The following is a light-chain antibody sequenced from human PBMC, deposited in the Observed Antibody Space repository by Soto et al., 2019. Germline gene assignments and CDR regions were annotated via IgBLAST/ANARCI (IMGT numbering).Light chain of an antibody. V-gene: IGKV1-16*01. Sequence: DIQMTQSPSSLSASVGDRVSITCRASQDITNYLVWYQQKPGKAPKVLVYAASILETGVPSRFSGSGSGTDFILTITRLEPEDFATYFCHQYWTYPLTYGGGTKVEIK. CDR3: HQYWTYPLT. CDR1: QDITNY. J-gene: IGKJ4*01. CDR2: AAS.